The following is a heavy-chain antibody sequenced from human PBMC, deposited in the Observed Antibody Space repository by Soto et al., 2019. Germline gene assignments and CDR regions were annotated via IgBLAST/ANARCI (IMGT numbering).Heavy chain of an antibody. CDR1: GGSISGYY. CDR2: IYYSGST. Sequence: SETLSLTCTVSGGSISGYYWSWIRQSPGKGLEWLGDIYYSGSTSYNPSLKSRATISVDTSKKQLSLKLRSVTAADTAVYYCARGMGGGVWRYYFDYWGQGILVTVSS. J-gene: IGHJ4*02. D-gene: IGHD2-21*02. V-gene: IGHV4-59*01. CDR3: ARGMGGGVWRYYFDY.